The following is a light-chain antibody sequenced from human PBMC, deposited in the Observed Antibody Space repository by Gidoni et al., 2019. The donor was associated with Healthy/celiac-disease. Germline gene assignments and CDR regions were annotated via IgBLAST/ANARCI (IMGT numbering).Light chain of an antibody. CDR2: DAS. CDR1: QSVSSY. J-gene: IGKJ4*01. V-gene: IGKV3-11*01. CDR3: QQRSNWPGT. Sequence: EIVLTQSPATLSLSPGERATLSCRASQSVSSYLAWYQQKPGQAPRLLIYDASNRATGIPARFSGRGSGTDFTLTISSLEPEDVAVYYCQQRSNWPGTFGGGTKVEIK.